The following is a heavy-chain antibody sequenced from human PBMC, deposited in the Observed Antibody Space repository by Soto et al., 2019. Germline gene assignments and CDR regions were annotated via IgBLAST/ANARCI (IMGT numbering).Heavy chain of an antibody. J-gene: IGHJ5*02. CDR2: ISYSGTT. D-gene: IGHD3-10*01. CDR3: ARGGRSGEWFDP. CDR1: GGSISSFY. V-gene: IGHV4-59*01. Sequence: QVQLQESGPGLVKPSETLSLTCTVSGGSISSFYWSWIRHPPGKGLEWIGYISYSGTTNYNPSLKSRVSISVDTSKNQFSLKLTSVTAADTAVYNGARGGRSGEWFDPWGQGTLVTVSS.